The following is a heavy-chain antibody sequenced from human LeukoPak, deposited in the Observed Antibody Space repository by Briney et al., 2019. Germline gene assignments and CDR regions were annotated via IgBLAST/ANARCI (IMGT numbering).Heavy chain of an antibody. J-gene: IGHJ4*02. V-gene: IGHV3-7*01. D-gene: IGHD3-3*01. CDR1: GFIFSNYW. CDR2: IKRDGSET. Sequence: GGSLRLSCAASGFIFSNYWMSWVRQAPGKGLEWVAIIKRDGSETYYLDSVRGRFTISRDNAKNSLYLQMDSLRAEDTAVYYCARSARLMKGVVEVTALDDWGQGTLVTVSS. CDR3: ARSARLMKGVVEVTALDD.